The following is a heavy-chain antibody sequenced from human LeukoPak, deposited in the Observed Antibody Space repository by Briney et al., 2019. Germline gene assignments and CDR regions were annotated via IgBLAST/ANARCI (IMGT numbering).Heavy chain of an antibody. D-gene: IGHD3-3*01. V-gene: IGHV1-2*02. CDR1: GYTFTGYY. CDR2: INPNSGGT. Sequence: GASVKVSCKASGYTFTGYYMHWVRQAPGQGLERMGWINPNSGGTNYAQKFQGRVTMTRDTSISTAHMELSRLRSDDTAVYYCARSTIFGVAPFDYWGQGTLVTVSS. J-gene: IGHJ4*02. CDR3: ARSTIFGVAPFDY.